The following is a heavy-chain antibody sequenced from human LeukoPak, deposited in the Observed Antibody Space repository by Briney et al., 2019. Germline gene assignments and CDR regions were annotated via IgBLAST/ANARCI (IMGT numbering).Heavy chain of an antibody. CDR1: GGSISSYY. Sequence: SETLSLTCTVSGGSISSYYWSWIRQPAGKGLEWIGRIYTSGSTNYNPSLKSRVTMSVDTSKNQFSLKLSSVTAADTAVYYCAREYYDFWSGFNPLYYYYYYMDVWGKGTTVTDSS. J-gene: IGHJ6*03. CDR2: IYTSGST. D-gene: IGHD3-3*01. V-gene: IGHV4-4*07. CDR3: AREYYDFWSGFNPLYYYYYYMDV.